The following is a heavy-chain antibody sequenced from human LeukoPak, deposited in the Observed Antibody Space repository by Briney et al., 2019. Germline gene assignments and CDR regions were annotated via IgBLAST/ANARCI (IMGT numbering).Heavy chain of an antibody. CDR3: ARSPYYYDSSGYWGNYYYYYYMDV. D-gene: IGHD3-22*01. V-gene: IGHV4-39*07. Sequence: SETLSLTCTVSGGSISSSSYYWGWIRQPPGKGLEWIGSIYYSGSTYYNPSLKGRVTISVDTSKNQFSLKLSSVTAADTAVYYCARSPYYYDSSGYWGNYYYYYYMDVWGKGTTVTVSS. J-gene: IGHJ6*03. CDR1: GGSISSSSYY. CDR2: IYYSGST.